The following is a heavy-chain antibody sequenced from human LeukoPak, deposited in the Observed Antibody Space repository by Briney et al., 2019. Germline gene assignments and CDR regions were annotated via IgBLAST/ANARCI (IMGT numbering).Heavy chain of an antibody. CDR2: MDQDGSEI. Sequence: GGSLRLSCAGSGFTFGGYWMSWVRQAPGKGPEWVANMDQDGSEINYLDSVEGRFTISRDNAKNALYLWMNSLRDDDTAVYYCARDRGYSTFDSWGQGVLVTVSS. V-gene: IGHV3-7*01. D-gene: IGHD4-23*01. CDR1: GFTFGGYW. J-gene: IGHJ4*02. CDR3: ARDRGYSTFDS.